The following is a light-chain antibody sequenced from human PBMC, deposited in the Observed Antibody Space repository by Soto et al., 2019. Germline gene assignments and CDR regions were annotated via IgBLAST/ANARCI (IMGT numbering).Light chain of an antibody. Sequence: EIVMTQSPATLSVSPGEIVTLSCRAIQSVSIDLAWYQQKPGQAHRRLIFVSSTRATGIPARFSGSGSLTELSITIRSLQSEDFAVYYCQKYNNGXPWTCGQGTKV. CDR2: VSS. CDR1: QSVSID. CDR3: QKYNNGXPWT. V-gene: IGKV3-15*01. J-gene: IGKJ1*01.